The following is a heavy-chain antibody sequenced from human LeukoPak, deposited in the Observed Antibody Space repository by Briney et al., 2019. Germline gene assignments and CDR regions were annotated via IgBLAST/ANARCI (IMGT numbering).Heavy chain of an antibody. J-gene: IGHJ6*02. Sequence: GGSLRLSCAASGFTVSSYYMSWVRQAPGKGLEWVSSISSSSSYIYYADSVKGRFTISRDNAKNSLYLQMNSLRAEDTAVYYCTKITIFGEVDVWGQGTTVTVSS. CDR2: ISSSSSYI. CDR3: TKITIFGEVDV. CDR1: GFTVSSYY. V-gene: IGHV3-21*01. D-gene: IGHD3-3*01.